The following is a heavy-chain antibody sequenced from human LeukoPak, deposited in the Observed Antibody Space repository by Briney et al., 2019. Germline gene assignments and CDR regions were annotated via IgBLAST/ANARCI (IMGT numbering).Heavy chain of an antibody. CDR2: INPNSGGT. D-gene: IGHD3-16*02. V-gene: IGHV1-2*02. Sequence: ASVKVSCKASGYTFTGYYMHWVRQAPGQGLEWMGWINPNSGGTNYAQKFQGRVTMTRDTSISTAYMELSSLRSEDTAVYYCARGYRVLSLVAGYWGQGTLVTVSS. J-gene: IGHJ4*02. CDR1: GYTFTGYY. CDR3: ARGYRVLSLVAGY.